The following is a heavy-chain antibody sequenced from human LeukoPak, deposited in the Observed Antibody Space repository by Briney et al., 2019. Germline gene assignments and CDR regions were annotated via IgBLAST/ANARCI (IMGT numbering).Heavy chain of an antibody. Sequence: GEPLNTSCQAPGYTSTSYWISWVRPMPRKGLEWMGRIKPSDAYTKFSPSFQGHVSISADTSISTAYLQWSSLRASDSAMYYCARGGYDILTGFPSRIPGVDAFFTWG. V-gene: IGHV5-10-1*01. D-gene: IGHD3-9*01. CDR2: IKPSDAYT. J-gene: IGHJ3*02. CDR1: GYTSTSYW. CDR3: ARGGYDILTGFPSRIPGVDAFFT.